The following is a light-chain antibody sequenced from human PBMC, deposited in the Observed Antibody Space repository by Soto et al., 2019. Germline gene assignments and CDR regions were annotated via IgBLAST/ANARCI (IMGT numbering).Light chain of an antibody. CDR3: ASYTSTSTSVL. CDR2: EVS. Sequence: QSVLTQPASVSGSPGQSITISCTGTNSDVGGYNYVSWYQQHPDKAPKLMIYEVSNRPSGVSNRFSGSKSGSTASLTISGLQADDEADYYCASYTSTSTSVLFGGGTKLTVL. J-gene: IGLJ3*02. V-gene: IGLV2-14*01. CDR1: NSDVGGYNY.